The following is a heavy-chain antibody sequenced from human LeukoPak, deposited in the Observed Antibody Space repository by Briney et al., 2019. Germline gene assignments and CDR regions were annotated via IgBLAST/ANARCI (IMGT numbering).Heavy chain of an antibody. J-gene: IGHJ3*02. Sequence: PGGSLRLSCAASGFTFSSYAMSWVRQAPGKGLEWVSSISSSSSYIYYADSVKGRFTISRDNAKNSLYLQMNSLRAEDTAVYYCARVRDSYYYDSSGRGAFDIWAKGQWSPSLQ. CDR2: ISSSSSYI. CDR1: GFTFSSYA. V-gene: IGHV3-21*01. CDR3: ARVRDSYYYDSSGRGAFDI. D-gene: IGHD3-22*01.